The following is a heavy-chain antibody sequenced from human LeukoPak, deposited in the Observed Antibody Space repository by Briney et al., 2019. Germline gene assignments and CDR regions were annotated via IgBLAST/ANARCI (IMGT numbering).Heavy chain of an antibody. CDR1: GYTFTSYY. J-gene: IGHJ4*02. CDR2: INPSGGST. Sequence: GASVKVSCKACGYTFTSYYMHWVRQAPGQGLEWMGIINPSGGSTSYAQKFQGRVTMTRDTSTSTVYMELSSLRSDDTAVYYCARDGPRIAALGEDFDYWGQGTLVTVSS. D-gene: IGHD6-6*01. V-gene: IGHV1-46*01. CDR3: ARDGPRIAALGEDFDY.